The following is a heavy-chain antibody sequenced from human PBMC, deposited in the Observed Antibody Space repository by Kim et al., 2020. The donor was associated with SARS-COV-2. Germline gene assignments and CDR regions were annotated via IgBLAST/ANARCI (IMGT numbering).Heavy chain of an antibody. J-gene: IGHJ6*02. V-gene: IGHV3-23*01. Sequence: GGSLRLSCAASGFTFSSYAMSWVRQAPGKGLEWVSAISGSGGSTYYADSVKGRFTISRDNSKNTLYLQMNSLRAEDTAVYYCAKGDYYGSGSYGYYYYYGMDVWGQGTTVTVSS. CDR3: AKGDYYGSGSYGYYYYYGMDV. D-gene: IGHD3-10*01. CDR1: GFTFSSYA. CDR2: ISGSGGST.